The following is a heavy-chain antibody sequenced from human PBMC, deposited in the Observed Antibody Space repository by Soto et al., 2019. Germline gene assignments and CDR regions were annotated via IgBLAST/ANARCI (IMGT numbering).Heavy chain of an antibody. CDR2: MNPNSGNT. D-gene: IGHD3-3*01. V-gene: IGHV1-8*01. Sequence: QVQLVQSGAEVKKPGASVKVSCKASGYTFTSYDINWVRQATGQGLEWMGWMNPNSGNTGYAQKFQGRVPLTRNTTISTAYMELSSLRSEATAVYYCAVGGVSLRFLEWLPGYYYGMDVWGQGTTVTVSS. CDR3: AVGGVSLRFLEWLPGYYYGMDV. CDR1: GYTFTSYD. J-gene: IGHJ6*02.